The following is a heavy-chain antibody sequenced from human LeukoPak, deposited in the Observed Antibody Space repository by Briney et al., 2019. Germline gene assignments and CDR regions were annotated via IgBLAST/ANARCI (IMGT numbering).Heavy chain of an antibody. Sequence: SQTLSLTCTVSGGSISSGLYYWNWIRQHPGKGLEWIGNIYYSGSTYYNPSLKSRVIISVDTSKNQFSLELTSMTAAHTAVYYCARVRSGIGGYEVDCWGQGTLVTVSS. V-gene: IGHV4-31*03. CDR3: ARVRSGIGGYEVDC. D-gene: IGHD3-22*01. J-gene: IGHJ4*02. CDR2: IYYSGST. CDR1: GGSISSGLYY.